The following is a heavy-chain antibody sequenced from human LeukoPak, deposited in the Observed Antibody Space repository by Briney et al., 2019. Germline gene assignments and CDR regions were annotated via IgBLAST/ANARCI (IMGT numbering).Heavy chain of an antibody. CDR3: ATVYSSSYFYYYGMDV. D-gene: IGHD6-13*01. CDR2: FGPEDGET. V-gene: IGHV1-24*01. J-gene: IGHJ6*02. Sequence: ASVKVSCKVSGYTLTELSMHWVRQAPGKGLEWMGGFGPEDGETIYAQKFQGRVTMTEDTSTDTAYMELSSLRSEDTAVYYCATVYSSSYFYYYGMDVWGQGTTVTVSS. CDR1: GYTLTELS.